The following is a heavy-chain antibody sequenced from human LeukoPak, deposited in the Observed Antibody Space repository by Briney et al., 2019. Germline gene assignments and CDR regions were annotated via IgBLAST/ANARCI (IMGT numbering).Heavy chain of an antibody. V-gene: IGHV3-23*01. Sequence: GGSLRLSCAASGFTFCTYAISWVRQAPGKGLEWVSTFAISGNTYYADSVKGRFTISRDNSKNTLSLQMNSLRAEDTAVYYCAKRIGRVGRTSPHDFQSWGQGTLVTVSS. J-gene: IGHJ4*02. D-gene: IGHD1-1*01. CDR1: GFTFCTYA. CDR3: AKRIGRVGRTSPHDFQS. CDR2: FAISGNT.